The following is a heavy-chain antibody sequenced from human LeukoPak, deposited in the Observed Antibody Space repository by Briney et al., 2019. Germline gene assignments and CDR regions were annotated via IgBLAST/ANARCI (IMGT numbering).Heavy chain of an antibody. D-gene: IGHD6-19*01. V-gene: IGHV4-59*08. J-gene: IGHJ5*02. CDR1: GGSISSYY. Sequence: PSETLSLTCTVSGGSISSYYWGWIRQPPGKGLEWIGYIYYSGSTNYNPSLKSRVTISVDMSKNQFSLKLSSVTAADTAVYYCARHSTSGWNWFDPWGQGTLVTVSS. CDR3: ARHSTSGWNWFDP. CDR2: IYYSGST.